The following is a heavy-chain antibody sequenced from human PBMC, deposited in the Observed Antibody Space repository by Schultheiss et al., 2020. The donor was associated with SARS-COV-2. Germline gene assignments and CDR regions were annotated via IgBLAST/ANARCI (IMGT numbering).Heavy chain of an antibody. CDR2: IYYSGST. CDR1: GGSIGSSSYY. J-gene: IGHJ4*02. D-gene: IGHD6-19*01. CDR3: ARHYSGYSSGWYAFDY. Sequence: SQTLSLTCTVSGGSIGSSSYYWGWIRQPPGKGLEWIGSIYYSGSTYYNPSLKSRVTISVDTSKNQFSLKLSSVTAADTAVYYCARHYSGYSSGWYAFDYWGQGTLVTVSS. V-gene: IGHV4-39*01.